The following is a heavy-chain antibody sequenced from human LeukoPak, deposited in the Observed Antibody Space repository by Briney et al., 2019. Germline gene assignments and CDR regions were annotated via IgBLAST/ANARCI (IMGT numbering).Heavy chain of an antibody. V-gene: IGHV3-11*04. D-gene: IGHD1-26*01. CDR1: GFTFSEYY. CDR3: TRDLSGSYSDY. CDR2: ISSSSSTI. J-gene: IGHJ4*01. Sequence: PGGSLRLSCAASGFTFSEYYMGWIREAPRKGLECVSSISSSSSTIYYAASVKGRFHISRDNAKTSLYLQMNTLRAEDTAVYYCTRDLSGSYSDYSGHGTLVTVSS.